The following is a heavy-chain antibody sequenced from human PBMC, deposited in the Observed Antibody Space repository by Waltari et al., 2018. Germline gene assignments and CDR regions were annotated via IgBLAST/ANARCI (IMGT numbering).Heavy chain of an antibody. V-gene: IGHV4-39*07. CDR3: ARMWAVAGLV. J-gene: IGHJ4*02. CDR2: FYSSGSP. D-gene: IGHD6-19*01. Sequence: QLQLQESGPGRVKPSETLSLTCTVSGGSISSSSYDWGWIRQPPGKGLEWIGSFYSSGSPHYNPSLKSRVTLSVDTSKNQFSLKLSSVTAADTAVYYCARMWAVAGLVWGQGTLVTVSS. CDR1: GGSISSSSYD.